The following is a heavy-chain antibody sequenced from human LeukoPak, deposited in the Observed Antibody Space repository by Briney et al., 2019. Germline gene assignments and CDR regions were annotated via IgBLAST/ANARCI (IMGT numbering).Heavy chain of an antibody. CDR1: GFTFIRYW. Sequence: GGSLRLSCGASGFTFIRYWMSWVRQAPGKGLEWVANIKQNGSVQYYADSMKGRFTISRDNTKNSLYLQMNSLRPEDTAVYHCARIGPSGSAYDLWGHGTLVTVSS. V-gene: IGHV3-7*01. CDR2: IKQNGSVQ. CDR3: ARIGPSGSAYDL. D-gene: IGHD6-19*01. J-gene: IGHJ5*02.